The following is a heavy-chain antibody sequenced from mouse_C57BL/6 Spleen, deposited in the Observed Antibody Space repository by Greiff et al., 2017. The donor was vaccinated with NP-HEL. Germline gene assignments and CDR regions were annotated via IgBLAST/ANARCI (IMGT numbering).Heavy chain of an antibody. Sequence: EVKVVESEGGLVQPGSSMKLSCTASGFTFSDYYMAWVRQVPEKGLEWVANINYDGSSTYYLDSLKSRFIISRDNAKNILYLQMSSLKSEDTATYYCARVYGSHAMDYWGQGTSVTVSS. D-gene: IGHD1-1*01. CDR2: INYDGSST. V-gene: IGHV5-16*01. CDR3: ARVYGSHAMDY. J-gene: IGHJ4*01. CDR1: GFTFSDYY.